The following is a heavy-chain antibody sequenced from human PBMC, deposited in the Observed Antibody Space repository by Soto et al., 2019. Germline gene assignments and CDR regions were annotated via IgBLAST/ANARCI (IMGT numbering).Heavy chain of an antibody. D-gene: IGHD2-21*02. CDR2: IWYDGSNK. CDR3: ARRQGFGGDSGDGGLGEFDP. Sequence: QVQLVESGGGVVQPARSLRLSCAASGFTFSSYGMHWVRQAPGKGLEWVAVIWYDGSNKYYADSVKGRFTISRDNSKNTLYLQMNSLRAEETAVYYCARRQGFGGDSGDGGLGEFDPWGQGTLVTVSS. CDR1: GFTFSSYG. V-gene: IGHV3-33*01. J-gene: IGHJ5*02.